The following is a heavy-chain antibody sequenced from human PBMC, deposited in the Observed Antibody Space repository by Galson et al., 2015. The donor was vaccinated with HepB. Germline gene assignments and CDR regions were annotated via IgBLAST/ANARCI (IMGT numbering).Heavy chain of an antibody. Sequence: SLRLSCAASGFTFSDYYMTWIRQAPGKGLEWVSYFTISRDNAKNSLYLQMNSLRAEDTAVYYCARVVGSGTYYNIPPRLDYWGQGTLVTVSS. CDR3: ARVVGSGTYYNIPPRLDY. V-gene: IGHV3-11*01. CDR1: GFTFSDYY. D-gene: IGHD3-10*01. J-gene: IGHJ4*02.